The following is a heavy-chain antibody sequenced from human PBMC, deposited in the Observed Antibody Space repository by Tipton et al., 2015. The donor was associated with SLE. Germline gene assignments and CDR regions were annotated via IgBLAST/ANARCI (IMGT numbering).Heavy chain of an antibody. Sequence: TLSLTCAVYGGSFSGYYWSWIRQPAGKGLGWIGRLYTSGSTNYNPSLKSRVTMSVDTSKKQFSLKLSSVTAADTAVYYCVRETSSLFDYWGQGTVVTDSS. CDR2: LYTSGST. J-gene: IGHJ4*02. D-gene: IGHD6-19*01. CDR1: GGSFSGYY. V-gene: IGHV4-4*07. CDR3: VRETSSLFDY.